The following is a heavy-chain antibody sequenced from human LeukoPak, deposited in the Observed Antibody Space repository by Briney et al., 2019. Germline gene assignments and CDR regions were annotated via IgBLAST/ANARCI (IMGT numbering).Heavy chain of an antibody. Sequence: GGSLRLSCAASGFTFSNYAMNWVRQAPGKGLEWVSSISSSSSYIYYADSVKGRFTISRDNAKNSLYLQMNSLRAEDTAVYYCARGHSGPTRTIDYWGQGTLVTVSS. D-gene: IGHD2-2*01. CDR2: ISSSSSYI. CDR1: GFTFSNYA. V-gene: IGHV3-21*01. CDR3: ARGHSGPTRTIDY. J-gene: IGHJ4*02.